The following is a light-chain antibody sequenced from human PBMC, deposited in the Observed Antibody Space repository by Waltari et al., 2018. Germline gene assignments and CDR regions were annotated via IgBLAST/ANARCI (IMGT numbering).Light chain of an antibody. V-gene: IGKV1-9*01. CDR3: QQANSYPRT. CDR2: AAS. J-gene: IGKJ2*01. Sequence: DIRLTQSPSFLSASVGDRVTISCRASQATGSSVAWYQQKPGKAPRLLIYAASTLEGGVPPRFSGSGSGTEFTLTISSLQPEDFATYYCQQANSYPRTFGQGTKLEI. CDR1: QATGSS.